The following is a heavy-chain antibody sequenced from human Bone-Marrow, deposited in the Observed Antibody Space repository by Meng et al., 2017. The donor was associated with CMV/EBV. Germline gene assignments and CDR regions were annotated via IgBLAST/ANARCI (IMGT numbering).Heavy chain of an antibody. Sequence: GSLRLSCGVYGGSLIGYYWSWIRQPPGKRLEWIGEITSSGSTRYNTSLKSRVAISVDTSKKQFSLKVRSMTAADTAVYFCARGQAAPTYWGQGTLVTVSS. CDR1: GGSLIGYY. CDR2: ITSSGST. V-gene: IGHV4-34*01. D-gene: IGHD6-13*01. J-gene: IGHJ4*02. CDR3: ARGQAAPTY.